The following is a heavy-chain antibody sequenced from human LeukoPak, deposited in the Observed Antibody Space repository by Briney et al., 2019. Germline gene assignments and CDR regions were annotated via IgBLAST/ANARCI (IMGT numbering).Heavy chain of an antibody. J-gene: IGHJ6*02. D-gene: IGHD4-17*01. CDR3: ARAQATVTSDYYYYGMDV. CDR2: INPRGGST. Sequence: ASVKVSCKASGYTFTNYYMHWARQAPGQGLEWMGIINPRGGSTSYPQKFQGRVTMTRDTSTSTVYMEMSSLRSEDTAVYYCARAQATVTSDYYYYGMDVWGQGTTVTVS. V-gene: IGHV1-46*01. CDR1: GYTFTNYY.